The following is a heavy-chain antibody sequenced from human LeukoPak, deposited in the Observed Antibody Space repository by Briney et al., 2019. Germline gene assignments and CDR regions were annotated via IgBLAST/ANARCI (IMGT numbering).Heavy chain of an antibody. V-gene: IGHV3-74*01. CDR2: INTDGSST. J-gene: IGHJ4*02. CDR3: AKDSEDCGGDCYSSYDY. D-gene: IGHD2-21*02. Sequence: PGGSLRLSCAASGFTFSSYWMHWVRPAPGKGPVWVSRINTDGSSTTYSDSVKGRFTISRANTKNTLYLQMNSLRAEDTAVYYCAKDSEDCGGDCYSSYDYWGQGTLVTVSS. CDR1: GFTFSSYW.